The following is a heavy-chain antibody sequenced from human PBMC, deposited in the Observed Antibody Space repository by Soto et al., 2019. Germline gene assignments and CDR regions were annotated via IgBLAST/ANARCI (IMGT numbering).Heavy chain of an antibody. V-gene: IGHV3-23*01. J-gene: IGHJ6*02. CDR1: GFTFSSYA. D-gene: IGHD3-3*01. CDR2: ISGSGGRT. CDR3: AKADDFWSGYHIYYYYGMDV. Sequence: LRLSCAASGFTFSSYAMSWVRQAPGKGLEWVSSISGSGGRTYYADSVKGRFTISRDNSKHTLYLQMNSLRAEDTAVYYCAKADDFWSGYHIYYYYGMDVWGQGTTVTVSS.